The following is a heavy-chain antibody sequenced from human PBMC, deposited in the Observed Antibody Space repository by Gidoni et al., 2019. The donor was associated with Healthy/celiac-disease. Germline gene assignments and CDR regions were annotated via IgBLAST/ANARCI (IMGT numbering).Heavy chain of an antibody. CDR3: ARDMGGDSSSSLAYYYYYGMDV. J-gene: IGHJ6*02. Sequence: QVQLVESGGGVVQPGRSLRLSCAASGFTFSSYGMPWVRQAPGKGLEWVAVIWYDGSNKYYADSVKGRFTISRDNSKNTLYLQMNSLRAEDTAVYYCARDMGGDSSSSLAYYYYYGMDVWGQGTTVTVSS. CDR2: IWYDGSNK. CDR1: GFTFSSYG. V-gene: IGHV3-33*01. D-gene: IGHD6-6*01.